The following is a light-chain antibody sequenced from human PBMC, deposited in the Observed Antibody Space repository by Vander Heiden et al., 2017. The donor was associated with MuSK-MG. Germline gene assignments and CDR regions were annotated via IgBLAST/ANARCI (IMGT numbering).Light chain of an antibody. CDR2: QNS. CDR1: KWGSRY. J-gene: IGLJ3*02. V-gene: IGLV3-1*01. CDR3: QACDSSVVV. Sequence: SYDLTQSPSLSVSPRQTASISCTGDKWGSRYVYWYQHKPGQSPVLVIYQNSSRPAGIPERCAASKSGNTAILTIGGTQAMDEDDYDCQACDSSVVVFGGGTKLTVL.